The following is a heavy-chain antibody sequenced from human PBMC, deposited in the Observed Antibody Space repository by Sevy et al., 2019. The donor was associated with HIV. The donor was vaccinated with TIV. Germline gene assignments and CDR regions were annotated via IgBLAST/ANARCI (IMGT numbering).Heavy chain of an antibody. Sequence: GGYLRLSCAASGFTFSDFYMSWIRQAPGKGLEWISYISGSDHTIYYADSVKGRFTISRDNDKNSLYLQMNSLRAEDTAVSYSASDHVKDGDLRDDYYFAMDLWGQGTPVSVSS. D-gene: IGHD4-17*01. J-gene: IGHJ6*02. CDR3: ASDHVKDGDLRDDYYFAMDL. CDR1: GFTFSDFY. CDR2: ISGSDHTI. V-gene: IGHV3-11*01.